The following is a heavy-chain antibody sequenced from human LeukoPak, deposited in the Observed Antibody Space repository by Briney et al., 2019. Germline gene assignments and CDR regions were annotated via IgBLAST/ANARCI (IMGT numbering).Heavy chain of an antibody. CDR1: RYTFTGYY. CDR2: INPDTGAT. Sequence: AASVKVSCKASRYTFTGYYMHWVRQAPGQGLEWMGWINPDTGATDIAQKFQGRVAMTRDTSISAAYMELSRLRSDDTAVYFCTRDHCSYINCYEDYYYGMDVWGQGTTVTVSS. D-gene: IGHD2-15*01. CDR3: TRDHCSYINCYEDYYYGMDV. J-gene: IGHJ6*02. V-gene: IGHV1-2*02.